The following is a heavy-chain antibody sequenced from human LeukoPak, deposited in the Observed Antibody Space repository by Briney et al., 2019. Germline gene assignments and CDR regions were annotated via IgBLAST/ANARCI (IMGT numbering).Heavy chain of an antibody. Sequence: GGSLRLSCAASGFPFSSYAISWVRQAPGKGLEWVSAISGSGNAYYADSVKGRFTVDTDNSKNTLYLQMDSLTVEDTAICYCAKEKAVVGVPAFDNWGQGTLVTVSS. CDR1: GFPFSSYA. D-gene: IGHD6-19*01. CDR2: ISGSGNA. J-gene: IGHJ4*02. V-gene: IGHV3-23*01. CDR3: AKEKAVVGVPAFDN.